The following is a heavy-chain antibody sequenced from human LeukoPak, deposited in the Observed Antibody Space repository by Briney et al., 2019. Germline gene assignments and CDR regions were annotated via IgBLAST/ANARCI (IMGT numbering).Heavy chain of an antibody. J-gene: IGHJ4*02. D-gene: IGHD3-9*01. CDR3: AREDYDILTGYYRHFDY. Sequence: PGGSLRLSCAASGFTFSSYGMHWVRQTPGKGLEWVAFIRYDGTNKHYADSVKGRFTISRDNSKNTLYLQMNSLRPEGTAVYYCAREDYDILTGYYRHFDYWGQGTLVTVSS. CDR1: GFTFSSYG. CDR2: IRYDGTNK. V-gene: IGHV3-30*02.